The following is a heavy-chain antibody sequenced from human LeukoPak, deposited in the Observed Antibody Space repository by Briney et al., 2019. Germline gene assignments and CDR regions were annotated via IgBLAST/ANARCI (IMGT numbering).Heavy chain of an antibody. CDR1: VYTFTNFD. D-gene: IGHD5/OR15-5a*01. CDR3: ARGPQCRGDSYCMDV. Sequence: ASETVSLTSSVYTFTNFDINWERHGTGQRPERRGERIPNSGNKGYTHKIQGRVTITTNTSKTTKYMEPSNLRSVDTAVYYCARGPQCRGDSYCMDVWGRGTTVTVSS. J-gene: IGHJ6*03. CDR2: RIPNSGNK. V-gene: IGHV1-8*01.